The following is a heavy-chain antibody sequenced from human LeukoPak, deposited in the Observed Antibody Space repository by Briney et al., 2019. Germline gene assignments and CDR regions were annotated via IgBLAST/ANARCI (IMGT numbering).Heavy chain of an antibody. V-gene: IGHV4-34*01. J-gene: IGHJ6*02. Sequence: SETLSLTCAVYGGSFSGYYWSWIRQPPGKGLEWIGEINHSGSTNYNPSLKSRVTISVDTSKNQFSLKLSSVTAADTAVYYCARGRYYYGMDVWGQGATVTVSS. CDR3: ARGRYYYGMDV. CDR2: INHSGST. CDR1: GGSFSGYY.